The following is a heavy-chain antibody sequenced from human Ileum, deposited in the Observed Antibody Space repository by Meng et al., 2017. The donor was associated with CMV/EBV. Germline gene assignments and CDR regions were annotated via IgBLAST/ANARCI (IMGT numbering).Heavy chain of an antibody. Sequence: GESLKISCAASGFTFSDYNMNWVRQAPGKGLEWVSLIHSSGTYMFYADSVKGRFTISRDNAKNSLYLQMNSLRVEDTAVYYCASSLVHDYSNYEGYYYYGMDVWGQGTTVTVSS. V-gene: IGHV3-21*06. CDR3: ASSLVHDYSNYEGYYYYGMDV. CDR1: GFTFSDYN. D-gene: IGHD4-11*01. J-gene: IGHJ6*02. CDR2: IHSSGTYM.